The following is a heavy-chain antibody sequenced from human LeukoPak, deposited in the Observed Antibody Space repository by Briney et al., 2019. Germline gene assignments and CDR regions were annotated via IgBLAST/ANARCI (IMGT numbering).Heavy chain of an antibody. D-gene: IGHD6-19*01. CDR2: INPNSGGT. J-gene: IGHJ6*02. CDR3: ARDGSSGWSGDYYGMDV. V-gene: IGHV1-2*04. Sequence: GASVKVSCTASGYTFTGYYMHWVRQAPGQRLEWMGWINPNSGGTNYAQKFQGWVTMTRDTSISTAYMELSRLRSDDTAVYYCARDGSSGWSGDYYGMDVWGQGTTVTVSS. CDR1: GYTFTGYY.